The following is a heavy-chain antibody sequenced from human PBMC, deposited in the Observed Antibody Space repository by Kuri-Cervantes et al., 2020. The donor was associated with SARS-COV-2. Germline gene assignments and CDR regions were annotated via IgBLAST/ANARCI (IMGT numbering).Heavy chain of an antibody. D-gene: IGHD3-3*01. CDR1: GFTFSSYA. CDR2: ISGSGGST. J-gene: IGHJ4*02. V-gene: IGHV3-23*01. Sequence: GGSLRLSCAASGFTFSSYAMSWVRQAPGKGLEWVSAISGSGGSTYYADSVKGRFTISRDNSKNTLYLQMNSLRAEDTAVYYCAKTYYDFWSGCPGDYWGQGTLVTVSS. CDR3: AKTYYDFWSGCPGDY.